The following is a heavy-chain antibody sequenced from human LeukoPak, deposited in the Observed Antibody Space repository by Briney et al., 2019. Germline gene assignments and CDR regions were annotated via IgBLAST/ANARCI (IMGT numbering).Heavy chain of an antibody. Sequence: SETLSLTCAVYGGSFSGYYWSWIRQPPGKGLEWIGEINHSGSTNYNPSLKSRVTISVDTPKNQFSLKLSSVTAADTAVYYCARGEGVTNVAYFDYWGQGTLVTVSS. D-gene: IGHD4-17*01. J-gene: IGHJ4*02. CDR3: ARGEGVTNVAYFDY. CDR1: GGSFSGYY. CDR2: INHSGST. V-gene: IGHV4-34*01.